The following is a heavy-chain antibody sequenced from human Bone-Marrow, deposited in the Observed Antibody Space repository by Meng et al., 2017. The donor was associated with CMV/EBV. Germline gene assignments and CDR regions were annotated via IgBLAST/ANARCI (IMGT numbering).Heavy chain of an antibody. CDR2: IYYSGST. V-gene: IGHV4-61*01. D-gene: IGHD4-17*01. CDR3: ARARRGDYSGFDY. Sequence: SETLSLTCTVSGGSVSSGSYYWSWIRQPPGKGLEWIGYIYYSGSTNYNPSLKSRVTISVDTSKNQFSLKLSSVTAADTAVYYCARARRGDYSGFDYWGQGTLVTVSS. CDR1: GGSVSSGSYY. J-gene: IGHJ4*02.